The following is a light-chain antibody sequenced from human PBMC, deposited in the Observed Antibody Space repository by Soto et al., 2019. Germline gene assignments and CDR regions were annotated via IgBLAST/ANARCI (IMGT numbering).Light chain of an antibody. Sequence: DVVLTQSPLSLSVTLGQPASISCKSSQGLVYSDGNTYLNWFHQRPGQSPRRLIYKVSKRDSGVPDRFSGSGSGADFALKITRVEAEDVGIYYCMQGTHRPTTFGQGTRLRL. CDR1: QGLVYSDGNTY. CDR3: MQGTHRPTT. CDR2: KVS. J-gene: IGKJ5*01. V-gene: IGKV2-30*01.